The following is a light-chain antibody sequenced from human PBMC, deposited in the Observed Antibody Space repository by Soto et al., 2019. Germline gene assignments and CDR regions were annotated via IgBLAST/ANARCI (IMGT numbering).Light chain of an antibody. CDR1: SSNIVAGYD. CDR3: QASERSLSGV. CDR2: GNS. J-gene: IGLJ2*01. V-gene: IGLV1-40*01. Sequence: QSVLTQPPSVSGAPGQRVTLTCTGSSSNIVAGYDVHWYQQLPGNAPKLLIYGNSNRTTGVPDRFSCTKSGAYASLAITGRQAEDDADDYCQASERSLSGVFGGGTKLTVL.